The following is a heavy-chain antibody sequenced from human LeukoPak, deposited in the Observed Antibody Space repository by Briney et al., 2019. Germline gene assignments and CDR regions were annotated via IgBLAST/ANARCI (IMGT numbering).Heavy chain of an antibody. J-gene: IGHJ3*02. D-gene: IGHD3-16*02. CDR1: GGSISSYY. CDR2: IYYSGST. V-gene: IGHV4-59*12. CDR3: ARLIMITFGGVIAFDAFDI. Sequence: SETLSLTCTVSGGSISSYYWSWIRQPPGKGLEWIGYIYYSGSTNYNPSLKSRVTISVDTSKNQFSLKLSSVTAADTAVYYCARLIMITFGGVIAFDAFDIWGQGTMVTVSS.